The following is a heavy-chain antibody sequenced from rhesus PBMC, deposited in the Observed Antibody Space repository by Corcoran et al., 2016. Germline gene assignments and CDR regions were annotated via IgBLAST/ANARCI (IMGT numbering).Heavy chain of an antibody. J-gene: IGHJ4*01. CDR2: IYGISGGT. CDR3: GRGYSGGWSPDD. Sequence: QVQLQESGPGLVKPSEPLSLTCAVSGGSISGGYDWSWIRQPPGEGLEWIGYIYGISGGTNCTTSLRNRGTMSKGKSKDQFSLRRRSVTAGSTAVYYCGRGYSGGWSPDDWGQGVLVTVSS. V-gene: IGHV4-76*01. D-gene: IGHD6-37*01. CDR1: GGSISGGYD.